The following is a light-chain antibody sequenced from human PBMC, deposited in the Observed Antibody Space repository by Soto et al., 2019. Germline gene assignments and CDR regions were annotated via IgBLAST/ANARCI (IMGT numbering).Light chain of an antibody. CDR2: TAS. J-gene: IGKJ1*01. CDR3: QQRSTWPPWT. Sequence: EIVLTQSPATLSSFPGDRATLSCRASQSVSNYLAWYQHKPGQAPRLLIYTASSRATGIPARFSGSGSGTDFTLTISSLEPEDFAVYYCQQRSTWPPWTFGQGTKVDIK. V-gene: IGKV3-11*01. CDR1: QSVSNY.